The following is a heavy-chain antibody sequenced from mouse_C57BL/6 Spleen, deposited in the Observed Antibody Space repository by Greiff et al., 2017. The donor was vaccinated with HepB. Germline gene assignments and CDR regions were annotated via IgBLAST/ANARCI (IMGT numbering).Heavy chain of an antibody. Sequence: EVHLVESGPGLVKPSQSLSLTCSVTGYSITSGYYWNWIRQFPGNKLEWMGYISYDGSNNYNPSLKNRISITRDTSKNQFFLKLNSVTTEDTATYYCAREPGFYYYGSSFDYWGQGTTLTVSS. D-gene: IGHD1-1*01. J-gene: IGHJ2*01. V-gene: IGHV3-6*01. CDR1: GYSITSGYY. CDR3: AREPGFYYYGSSFDY. CDR2: ISYDGSN.